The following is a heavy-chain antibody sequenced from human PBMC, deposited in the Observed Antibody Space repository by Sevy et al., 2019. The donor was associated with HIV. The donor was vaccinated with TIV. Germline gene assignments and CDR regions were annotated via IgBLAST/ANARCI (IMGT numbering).Heavy chain of an antibody. V-gene: IGHV3-30-3*01. CDR2: ISYDGGNK. D-gene: IGHD6-19*01. Sequence: GGSLRLSCAASGFTFSSYAMHWVRQAPGKGLEWVAVISYDGGNKYYADSVKGRFTISRDNSKNTLYLQMNSLRPEDTAVYYCVTDHSSSGYSFDYWGQGTLVTVSS. J-gene: IGHJ4*02. CDR3: VTDHSSSGYSFDY. CDR1: GFTFSSYA.